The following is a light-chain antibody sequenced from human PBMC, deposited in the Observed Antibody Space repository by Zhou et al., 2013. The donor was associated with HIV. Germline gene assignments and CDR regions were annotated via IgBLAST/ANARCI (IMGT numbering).Light chain of an antibody. CDR3: QQYNRWPPLT. J-gene: IGKJ4*01. CDR1: QSVISD. V-gene: IGKV3-15*01. Sequence: IVLTQSPATLSLSPGERATLSCRASQSVISDYLTWYQQKPGQAPRLLIYDASTRATGVPVRFSGSGSGTEFTLSIANLQSEDVAVYYCQQYNRWPPLTFGGGTQVEIK. CDR2: DAS.